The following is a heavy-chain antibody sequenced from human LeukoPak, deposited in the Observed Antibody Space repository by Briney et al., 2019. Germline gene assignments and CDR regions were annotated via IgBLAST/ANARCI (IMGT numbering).Heavy chain of an antibody. CDR2: RNSKSGKT. CDR3: AIVDWGDPYYFDY. D-gene: IGHD2-21*01. J-gene: IGHJ4*02. Sequence: GASVQVSCKASGYTFTSYDFNWLRQDTGEGLEWMGWRNSKSGKTGDAHKCQDSITMTRNTSISPAYMELGSLRSEDTAVYYCAIVDWGDPYYFDYWGQGTLVTVSS. V-gene: IGHV1-8*01. CDR1: GYTFTSYD.